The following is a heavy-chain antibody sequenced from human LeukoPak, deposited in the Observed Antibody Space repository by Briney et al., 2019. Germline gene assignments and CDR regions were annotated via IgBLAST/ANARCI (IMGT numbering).Heavy chain of an antibody. D-gene: IGHD1-26*01. CDR3: TRNRGYYVNDY. CDR2: LSMRGTT. CDR1: GASIRSSF. J-gene: IGHJ4*02. Sequence: SETLSLTCTVSGASIRSSFWNWIRQPPGRGLEWIGYLSMRGTTHYNPSLKSRVTISADTSENQFSLKVSSVTAADTAVYYCTRNRGYYVNDYWGQGILVTVSS. V-gene: IGHV4-59*01.